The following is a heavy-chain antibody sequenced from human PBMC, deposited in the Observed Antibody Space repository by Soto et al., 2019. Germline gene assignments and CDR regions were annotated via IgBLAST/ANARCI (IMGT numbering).Heavy chain of an antibody. J-gene: IGHJ6*02. V-gene: IGHV4-31*03. Sequence: TLSLTCTVSVGSISSGGYYWSWIRQHPGKGLEWIEYIYYSGSTYYNPSLKSRVTISVDTSKNQFSLKLSSVTAADTAVYYCARDLGPNYDYVWGSYRHYYYYGMDVWGQGTTVTV. CDR1: VGSISSGGYY. CDR3: ARDLGPNYDYVWGSYRHYYYYGMDV. D-gene: IGHD3-16*02. CDR2: IYYSGST.